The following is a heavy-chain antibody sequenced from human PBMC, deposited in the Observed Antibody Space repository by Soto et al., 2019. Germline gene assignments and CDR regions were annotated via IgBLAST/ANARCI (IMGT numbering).Heavy chain of an antibody. Sequence: SVKVSCKASGATFSISVFNWVRQAPGQGLEWMGGIISTFGTPNYSQKFQGRVTISADESTSTGYMELNNLRSDDTAIYYCARDLGGGYEPGDYWGQGTQVTVSS. CDR2: IISTFGTP. CDR1: GATFSISV. V-gene: IGHV1-69*13. J-gene: IGHJ4*02. CDR3: ARDLGGGYEPGDY. D-gene: IGHD5-12*01.